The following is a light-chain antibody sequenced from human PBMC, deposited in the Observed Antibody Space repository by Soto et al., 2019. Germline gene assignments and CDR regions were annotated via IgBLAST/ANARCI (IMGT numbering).Light chain of an antibody. J-gene: IGLJ2*01. Sequence: QSVLTQPPSASGTPGQRVTISCCGSSSNIGSNYVYWYQQLPGTAPKLLIYRNNQRPSGVPDRFSGSKSGTSASLAISGLRSEDEADYYCAAWDDSLRGPVFGGGTKLTVL. V-gene: IGLV1-47*01. CDR3: AAWDDSLRGPV. CDR1: SSNIGSNY. CDR2: RNN.